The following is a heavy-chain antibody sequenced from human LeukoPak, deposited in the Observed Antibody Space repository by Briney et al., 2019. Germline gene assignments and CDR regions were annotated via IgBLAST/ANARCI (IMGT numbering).Heavy chain of an antibody. V-gene: IGHV3-23*01. D-gene: IGHD4-23*01. CDR3: AKVTYYYYYMDV. J-gene: IGHJ6*03. CDR1: GFTFSSYA. Sequence: SGGSLRLSCAASGFTFSSYAMSWVRQAPGKGLEWVSAISGSGGSTYYADSVKGRFTISRDNSKNTLYLQMNSLRAEDTAVYYCAKVTYYYYYMDVWGKGTMVTVSS. CDR2: ISGSGGST.